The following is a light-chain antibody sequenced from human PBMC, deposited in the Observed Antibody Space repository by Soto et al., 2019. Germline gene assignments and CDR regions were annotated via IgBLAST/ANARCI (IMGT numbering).Light chain of an antibody. V-gene: IGLV3-21*04. J-gene: IGLJ2*01. CDR3: QVWDSSGDHPVV. CDR1: NIGSKS. Sequence: SYELTQPPSVSVAPGKTARITCGGNNIGSKSVHWYQQKPGQAPVLVIYYDSDRPSGIPERFSGSNSGNTATLTISRVEAGDEADYYCQVWDSSGDHPVVFGGGTKLTVL. CDR2: YDS.